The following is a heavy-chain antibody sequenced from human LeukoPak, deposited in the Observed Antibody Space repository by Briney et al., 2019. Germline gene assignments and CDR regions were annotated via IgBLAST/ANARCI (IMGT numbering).Heavy chain of an antibody. D-gene: IGHD3-10*01. J-gene: IGHJ4*02. CDR2: IYYSGST. CDR1: GGSISSGGYY. Sequence: PSQTLSLTCTVSGGSISSGGYYWSWIRQHPGKGLEWIGYIYYSGSTYYNPSLKSRVTTSVDTSKNQFSLKLSSVTAADTAVYYCARNGVYGSGSHFDYWGQGTLVTVSS. V-gene: IGHV4-31*03. CDR3: ARNGVYGSGSHFDY.